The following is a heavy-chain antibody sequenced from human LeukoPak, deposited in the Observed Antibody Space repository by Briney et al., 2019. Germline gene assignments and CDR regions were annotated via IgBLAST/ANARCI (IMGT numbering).Heavy chain of an antibody. CDR2: ISWNSGSI. CDR3: AKDPGYSYGHPNYFDY. J-gene: IGHJ4*02. D-gene: IGHD5-18*01. CDR1: GFTFDDYA. Sequence: PGGSLRLSCAASGFTFDDYAMHWVRQAPGKGLEWVSGISWNSGSIGYADSVKGRFTISRDNAKNSLYLQMNSLRAEDTALYYCAKDPGYSYGHPNYFDYWGQGTLVTVSS. V-gene: IGHV3-9*01.